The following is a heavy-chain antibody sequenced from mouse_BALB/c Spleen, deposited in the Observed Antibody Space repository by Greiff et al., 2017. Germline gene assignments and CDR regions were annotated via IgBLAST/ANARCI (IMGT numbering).Heavy chain of an antibody. V-gene: IGHV5-12-1*01. CDR1: GFAFSSYD. Sequence: EVHLVESGGGLVKPGGSLKLSCAASGFAFSSYDMSWVRQTPEKRLEWVAYISSGGGSTYYPDTVKGRFTISRDNAKNTLYLQMSSLKSEDTAMYYCARHYYGSEFAYWGQGTLVTVSA. CDR3: ARHYYGSEFAY. CDR2: ISSGGGST. J-gene: IGHJ3*01. D-gene: IGHD1-1*01.